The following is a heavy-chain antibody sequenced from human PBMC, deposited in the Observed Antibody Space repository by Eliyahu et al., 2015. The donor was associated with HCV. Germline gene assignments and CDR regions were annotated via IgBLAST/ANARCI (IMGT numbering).Heavy chain of an antibody. Sequence: QVQLQESGPGLVKPSETLSLTCTVSGXSMTSGHWSWLRQPPGKGLEWIAYINYSGSTKINPSLKSRVTISVDTSKNDFSLKLSTVTAADTAVYYCVRRTSWTIPGQGGLDVWGRGTTVTVAS. CDR3: VRRTSWTIPGQGGLDV. D-gene: IGHD1/OR15-1a*01. CDR1: GXSMTSGH. CDR2: INYSGST. J-gene: IGHJ6*02. V-gene: IGHV4-59*01.